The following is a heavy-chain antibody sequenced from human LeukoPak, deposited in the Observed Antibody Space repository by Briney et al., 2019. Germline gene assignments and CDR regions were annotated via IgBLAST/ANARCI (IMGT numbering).Heavy chain of an antibody. CDR3: ARDSRYCSHGSCQR. CDR2: IYTSGST. V-gene: IGHV4-61*02. D-gene: IGHD2-15*01. CDR1: GASISSGSYY. Sequence: PSQTLSLTCTVSGASISSGSYYWSWIRQPAGKGLEWIGRIYTSGSTDYNSSLKSRVTISVDTSKNQFSLKLSSVTAADTAVYYCARDSRYCSHGSCQRWGQGTLVTVSS. J-gene: IGHJ4*02.